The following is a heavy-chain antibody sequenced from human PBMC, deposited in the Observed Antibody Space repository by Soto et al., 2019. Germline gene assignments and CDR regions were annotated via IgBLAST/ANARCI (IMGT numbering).Heavy chain of an antibody. CDR1: GGSISSYC. J-gene: IGHJ3*02. Sequence: SETLSLTYTVSGGSISSYCCSWIRLPPGKGLEWIGYIYYSGSTNYNPSLKSRVTISVDTSKNQFSLKLSSVTAADTAVYYCARPLSGGRDAFDIWGQGTMVTVSS. D-gene: IGHD2-15*01. CDR2: IYYSGST. V-gene: IGHV4-59*08. CDR3: ARPLSGGRDAFDI.